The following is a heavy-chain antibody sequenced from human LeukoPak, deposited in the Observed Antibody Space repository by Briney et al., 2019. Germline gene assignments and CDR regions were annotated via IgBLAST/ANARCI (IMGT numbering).Heavy chain of an antibody. CDR1: GFTFSSYA. Sequence: GGSLRLSCAASGFTFSSYAMHWVRQAPGKGLEWVAVISYDGSNKYYADSVKGRFTISRDNSKNTLYLQMNSLRAEDTAVYYCAKDSVDGYAPVGYWSQGTLVTVSS. CDR3: AKDSVDGYAPVGY. V-gene: IGHV3-30-3*01. D-gene: IGHD5-24*01. J-gene: IGHJ4*02. CDR2: ISYDGSNK.